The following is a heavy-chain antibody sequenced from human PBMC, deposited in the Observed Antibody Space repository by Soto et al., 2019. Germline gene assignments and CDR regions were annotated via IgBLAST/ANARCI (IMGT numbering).Heavy chain of an antibody. CDR2: IWNDGIKK. J-gene: IGHJ4*02. D-gene: IGHD2-8*01. CDR1: GFTFGSYG. CDR3: AREGTNVLAHAY. Sequence: QVQLVESGGGVVQPGRSLRLSCAASGFTFGSYGMHWVRQAPGKGLEWVEVIWNDGIKKYYADSVKGRFTISRDNSKNTLYLQMTSPRAALTAVYYCAREGTNVLAHAYWGQGTLVIVSS. V-gene: IGHV3-33*01.